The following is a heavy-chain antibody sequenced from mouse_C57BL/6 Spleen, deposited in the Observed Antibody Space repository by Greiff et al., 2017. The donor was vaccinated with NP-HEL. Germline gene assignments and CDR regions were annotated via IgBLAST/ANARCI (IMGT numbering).Heavy chain of an antibody. D-gene: IGHD1-1*01. V-gene: IGHV1-59*01. CDR2: IDPSDSYT. CDR1: GYTFTSYW. CDR3: ARWDYYGSSDWYFDV. J-gene: IGHJ1*03. Sequence: QVQLQQSGAELVRPGTSVKLSCKASGYTFTSYWMHWVKQRPGQGLEWIGVIDPSDSYTNYNQKFKGKATLTVDTSSSTAYMQLSSLTSEDSAVYYGARWDYYGSSDWYFDVWGTGTTVTVSS.